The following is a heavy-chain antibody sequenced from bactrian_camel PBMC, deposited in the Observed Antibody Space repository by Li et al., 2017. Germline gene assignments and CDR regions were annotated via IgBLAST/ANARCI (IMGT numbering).Heavy chain of an antibody. Sequence: VQLVESGGGSVEAGGSLRLSCTFRSYTYAALCMDWFRQAPGKEREGVATLDINLRTTYANFVKGRFTISRDDANNTLYLQMDNLLPEGTAMYYCARGRTWPCERYEVHDWGQGTQVTVS. CDR3: ARGRTWPCERYEVHD. CDR2: LDINLRT. V-gene: IGHV3S55*01. D-gene: IGHD1*01. CDR1: SYTYAALC. J-gene: IGHJ4*01.